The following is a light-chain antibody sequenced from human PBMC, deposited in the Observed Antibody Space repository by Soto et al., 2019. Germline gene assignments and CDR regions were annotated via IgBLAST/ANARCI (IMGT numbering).Light chain of an antibody. Sequence: DIQMTQSPSSLSASVGDRVTITCRASQGISNYLAWYQQIPGKVPKLLISAASPLQSVVPSRFSGSGSGTDFTITISSLQPEDVATYYCQKYTNVPAFGGGTKVEIK. CDR2: AAS. J-gene: IGKJ4*01. CDR3: QKYTNVPA. V-gene: IGKV1-27*01. CDR1: QGISNY.